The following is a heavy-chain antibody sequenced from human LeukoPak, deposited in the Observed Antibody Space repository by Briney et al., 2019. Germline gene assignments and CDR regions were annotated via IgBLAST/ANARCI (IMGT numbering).Heavy chain of an antibody. CDR3: ATEGSGSYSPFAFDY. CDR1: GYTFTSYG. V-gene: IGHV1-18*01. D-gene: IGHD1-26*01. CDR2: ISAYNGNT. J-gene: IGHJ4*02. Sequence: GASVKVSCKASGYTFTSYGISWVRQAPGQGLEWMGWISAYNGNTNYAQKLQGRVTMTTDTSTSTAYMELRSLRSDDTAVYYCATEGSGSYSPFAFDYWGQGTLVTVSS.